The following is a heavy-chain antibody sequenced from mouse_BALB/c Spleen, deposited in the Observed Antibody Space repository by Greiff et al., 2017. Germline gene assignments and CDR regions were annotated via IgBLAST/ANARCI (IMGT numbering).Heavy chain of an antibody. CDR2: ISSGGRP. V-gene: IGHV5-6-5*01. CDR1: GFTFSSYA. J-gene: IGHJ2*01. D-gene: IGHD1-1*01. CDR3: ARGGDYYGSEGYFDN. Sequence: VKVEESGGGLVKPGGSLQLSCAASGFTFSSYAMSWVRQTPEKRLEWVVSISSGGRPYSPDSVKGRFTISRDNARHILYLQMSSLRSEDTAMYYCARGGDYYGSEGYFDNGGQGTTRTVAT.